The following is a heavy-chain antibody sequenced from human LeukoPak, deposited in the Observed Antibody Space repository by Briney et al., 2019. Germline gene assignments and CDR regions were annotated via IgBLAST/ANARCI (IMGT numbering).Heavy chain of an antibody. J-gene: IGHJ3*02. CDR1: GYSFTTYW. D-gene: IGHD6-19*01. Sequence: GESLQISCKGSGYSFTTYWISWLRQMPGKGLEGMGIIIPGDSDTRYSPSFQGQVPPSADKSISTAYLQWSRLKASDTAMYYCARPIAVDGTDAFDIWAQGTMVTVSS. CDR2: IIPGDSDT. CDR3: ARPIAVDGTDAFDI. V-gene: IGHV5-51*01.